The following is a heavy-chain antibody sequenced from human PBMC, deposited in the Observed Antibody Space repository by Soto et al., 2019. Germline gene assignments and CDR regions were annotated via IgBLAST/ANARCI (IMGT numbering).Heavy chain of an antibody. D-gene: IGHD3-16*01. CDR3: ASSQPGGYFDY. Sequence: ASVKVSCKASGYTFTSYYMHWVRQAPGQGLEWMGIINPSGGSTSYAQKFQGRVTMTRDTSTSTVYMELSSLRSEDTAVHYCASSQPGGYFDYWGQGTLVTVSS. V-gene: IGHV1-46*01. J-gene: IGHJ4*02. CDR2: INPSGGST. CDR1: GYTFTSYY.